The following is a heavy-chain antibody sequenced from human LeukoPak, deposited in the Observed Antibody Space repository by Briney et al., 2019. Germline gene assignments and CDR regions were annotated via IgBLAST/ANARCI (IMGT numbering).Heavy chain of an antibody. Sequence: ASVKVSCKASGYTFTSYDINWVRQATGQGLEWMGWVNPNTGNTGYAQKFQGRVTMTRNTSISTAYMELSSLRSEDTAVYYCARDSTVAGTRTFDYWGQGTLVTVSS. D-gene: IGHD6-19*01. V-gene: IGHV1-8*01. CDR2: VNPNTGNT. CDR1: GYTFTSYD. J-gene: IGHJ4*02. CDR3: ARDSTVAGTRTFDY.